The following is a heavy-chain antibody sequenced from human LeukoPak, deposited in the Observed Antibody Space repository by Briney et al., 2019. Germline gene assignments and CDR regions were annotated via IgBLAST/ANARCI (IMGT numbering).Heavy chain of an antibody. CDR2: INSDGSWT. CDR1: GNYC. V-gene: IGHV3-74*01. Sequence: GGSLRLSCAASGNYCMHWVRQAPGKGLVWVSHINSDGSWTGYADSVKGRFTISKDNAKNTVYLQMNNLRAEDTAVYYCARRPLNYYGMDVWGQGTTVTVSS. CDR3: ARRPLNYYGMDV. J-gene: IGHJ6*02.